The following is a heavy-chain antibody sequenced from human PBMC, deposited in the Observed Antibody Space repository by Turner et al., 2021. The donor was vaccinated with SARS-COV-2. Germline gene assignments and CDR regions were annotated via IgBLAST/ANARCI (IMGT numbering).Heavy chain of an antibody. Sequence: QVQLVESGGGVVQPGRSLRLSCAVSGFTFNSYGMHWVRQAPGKGLEWVAVISYDGSNKYYADSVKGRFTISRDNSKTTLYLQMNSLRAEDTAVYYCAKVVSPYCSGGSCYSSPADYWGQGSLVTVSS. CDR1: GFTFNSYG. CDR3: AKVVSPYCSGGSCYSSPADY. J-gene: IGHJ4*02. V-gene: IGHV3-30*18. D-gene: IGHD2-15*01. CDR2: ISYDGSNK.